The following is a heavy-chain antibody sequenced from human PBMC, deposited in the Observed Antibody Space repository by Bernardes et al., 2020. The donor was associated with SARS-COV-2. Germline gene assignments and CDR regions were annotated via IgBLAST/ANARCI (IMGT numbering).Heavy chain of an antibody. CDR1: GYTFTTYG. CDR2: ISGYNGNT. Sequence: ASVKVSCKASGYTFTTYGISCVRQAAGHGLEWMGWISGYNGNTYYAQKLQDRVTMTTDTSMSTAHMELRSLRSDDTAVYYCAIVGCGGDCYPNPRPYYYYGMEVWGQGTTVTVSS. J-gene: IGHJ6*02. CDR3: AIVGCGGDCYPNPRPYYYYGMEV. D-gene: IGHD2-21*01. V-gene: IGHV1-18*01.